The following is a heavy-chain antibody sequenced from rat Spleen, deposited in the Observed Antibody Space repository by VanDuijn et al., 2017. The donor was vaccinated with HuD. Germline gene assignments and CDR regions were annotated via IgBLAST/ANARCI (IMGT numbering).Heavy chain of an antibody. CDR2: INYDGSGT. V-gene: IGHV5-20*01. CDR1: GFTFSDYY. CDR3: TREDWAFDY. J-gene: IGHJ2*01. D-gene: IGHD5-1*01. Sequence: EVQLVESDGGLVQPGRSLKLSCAASGFTFSDYYMAWVRQVPTKGLEWVATINYDGSGTYYRDSVKGRFTISRDNANSTLYLQMNSLRSEDTATYYCTREDWAFDYWGQGVMVTVSS.